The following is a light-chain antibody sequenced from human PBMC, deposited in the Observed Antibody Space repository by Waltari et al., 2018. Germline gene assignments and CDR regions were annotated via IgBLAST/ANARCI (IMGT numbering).Light chain of an antibody. V-gene: IGKV3-20*01. Sequence: EIVLTQSPGTPSLSPGERATLSCRASQTIRESLAWYQQKPGQAPRLLIYGASSRAAGIPDRFSGSGSGTDFSLTISRLEPEDFAVYYCQHYVRLPVTFGRGTKVEIK. CDR2: GAS. CDR3: QHYVRLPVT. CDR1: QTIRES. J-gene: IGKJ1*01.